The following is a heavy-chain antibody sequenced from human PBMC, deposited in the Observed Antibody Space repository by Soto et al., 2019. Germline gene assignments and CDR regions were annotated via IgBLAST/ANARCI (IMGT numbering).Heavy chain of an antibody. V-gene: IGHV1-69*13. CDR2: IIPIFGTA. J-gene: IGHJ6*02. Sequence: SVKVSCKASGGTFSSYAISWVRQAPGQGLEWMGGIIPIFGTANYAQKFQGRVTITADESTSTAYMELSSLRSEDTAVYYCGSGSYYNGGYYYYGMDVWGQGTTVTVPS. D-gene: IGHD3-10*01. CDR1: GGTFSSYA. CDR3: GSGSYYNGGYYYYGMDV.